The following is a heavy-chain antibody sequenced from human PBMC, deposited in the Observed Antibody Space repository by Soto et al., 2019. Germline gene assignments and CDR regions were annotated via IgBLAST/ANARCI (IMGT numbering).Heavy chain of an antibody. CDR2: ISGSGGRT. V-gene: IGHV3-23*01. CDR3: AKVDHAYDILTGYYPDY. J-gene: IGHJ4*02. Sequence: SLRLSCAASGFSFSRSAMTWVRQAPGKGLEWVSGISGSGGRTYYADSVKGRFTISRDNSKNTLYLQMNSLRAEDTAVYYCAKVDHAYDILTGYYPDYWGQGTLVTVSS. D-gene: IGHD3-9*01. CDR1: GFSFSRSA.